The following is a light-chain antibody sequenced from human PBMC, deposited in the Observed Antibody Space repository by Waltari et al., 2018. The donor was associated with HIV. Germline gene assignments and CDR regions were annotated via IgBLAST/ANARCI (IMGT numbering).Light chain of an antibody. CDR3: QQYSSLPYS. CDR1: QSVSSY. J-gene: IGKJ2*03. V-gene: IGKV3-11*01. Sequence: EIVLTQSPATLSLSPGERATLSCRASQSVSSYLAWYQQKPGQAPRLLIYDASNRATGIPARFSGSGSGTDFSLTISRLEPEDFAVYYCQQYSSLPYSFGQGTKLEI. CDR2: DAS.